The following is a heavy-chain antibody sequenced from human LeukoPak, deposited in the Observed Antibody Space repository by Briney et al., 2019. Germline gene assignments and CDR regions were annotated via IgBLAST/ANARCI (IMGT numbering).Heavy chain of an antibody. D-gene: IGHD6-6*01. CDR3: AGDQGSSFDY. CDR1: GYTFTSYS. Sequence: ASVKASCKASGYTFTSYSMHWARQAPGQGLEWMGRISPSGGSTSYAQKFQVTVTMTRDMSTSTVYMELSSLRSEDTAVYYCAGDQGSSFDYWGQGTLVTVSS. CDR2: ISPSGGST. V-gene: IGHV1-46*01. J-gene: IGHJ4*02.